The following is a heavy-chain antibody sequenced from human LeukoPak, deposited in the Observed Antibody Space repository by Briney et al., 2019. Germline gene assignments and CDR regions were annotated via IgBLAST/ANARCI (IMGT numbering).Heavy chain of an antibody. CDR3: ASAAVAYALLTDY. Sequence: PGGSLRLSCAVSGFTFDDYAMHWVRQVPGKGLEWVSGINWNSDSIGYADSVKGRFTTSRDNAKNSLYLQMNSLRAEDTAVYYCASAAVAYALLTDYWGQGTLVTVSS. CDR2: INWNSDSI. V-gene: IGHV3-9*01. CDR1: GFTFDDYA. J-gene: IGHJ4*02. D-gene: IGHD6-13*01.